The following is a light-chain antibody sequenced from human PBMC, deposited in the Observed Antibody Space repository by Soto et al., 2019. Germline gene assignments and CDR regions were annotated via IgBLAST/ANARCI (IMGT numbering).Light chain of an antibody. CDR3: HQHRSSPPLT. CDR1: QSVSSSY. V-gene: IGKV3-20*01. Sequence: EIVLTQSPGTLSLSPGERATLSCRASQSVSSSYFAWYQQKPGQAPRLLIYGASSKATGIPDSFCGSGSGTEFTLTISRSEPEEDAVYYYHQHRSSPPLTFGQGTKVEIK. J-gene: IGKJ1*01. CDR2: GAS.